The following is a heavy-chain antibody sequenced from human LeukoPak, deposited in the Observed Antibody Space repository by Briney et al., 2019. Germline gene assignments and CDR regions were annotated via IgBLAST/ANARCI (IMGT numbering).Heavy chain of an antibody. Sequence: SETPSLTCTVSGGSIGTGNYYWSWIRQHPGRGLEWIGYIYYSGRTYYNPSLKSRVTMSVDTSMNQFSLKLNSVTAADTAVYYCAREVVVVVGATPESWYFDVWGRGTLAIVSS. D-gene: IGHD2-15*01. J-gene: IGHJ2*01. CDR1: GGSIGTGNYY. CDR3: AREVVVVVGATPESWYFDV. CDR2: IYYSGRT. V-gene: IGHV4-31*03.